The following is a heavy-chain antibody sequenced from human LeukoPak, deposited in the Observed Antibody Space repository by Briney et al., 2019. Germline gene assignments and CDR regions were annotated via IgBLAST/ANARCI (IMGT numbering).Heavy chain of an antibody. J-gene: IGHJ6*03. V-gene: IGHV3-23*01. D-gene: IGHD4-17*01. CDR3: TKVDAATVTPGVFYYYYYTDV. CDR1: GFTFSSHA. CDR2: ISGSGAST. Sequence: PGGSLRLSCAASGFTFSSHAMSWVRQAPGKGLEGVSAISGSGASTFYADSVKGRFTISRDNSKTSVSLQMNSLRVEDTAMYYCTKVDAATVTPGVFYYYYYTDVWGKGTTVTVSS.